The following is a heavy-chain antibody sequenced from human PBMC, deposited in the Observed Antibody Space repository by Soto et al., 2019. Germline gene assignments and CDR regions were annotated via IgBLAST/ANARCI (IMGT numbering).Heavy chain of an antibody. CDR1: GGSISSTSYY. J-gene: IGHJ4*02. CDR2: ISSSSSYI. Sequence: ETLSLTCTVSGGSISSTSYYWGWVRQAPGKGLEWVSSISSSSSYIYYADSVKGRFTISRDNAKNSLYLQMNSLRAEDTAVYYCARDSIAVAGTDSLPLDFDYWGQGTLVTVSS. CDR3: ARDSIAVAGTDSLPLDFDY. D-gene: IGHD6-19*01. V-gene: IGHV3-21*01.